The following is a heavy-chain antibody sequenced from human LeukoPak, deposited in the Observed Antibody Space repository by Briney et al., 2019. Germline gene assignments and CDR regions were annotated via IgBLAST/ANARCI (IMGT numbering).Heavy chain of an antibody. V-gene: IGHV3-15*07. J-gene: IGHJ4*02. D-gene: IGHD6-13*01. CDR2: IKSKTDGGTT. Sequence: GGSLRLSCAASGFTFSNAWMNWVRQAPGKGLEWVGRIKSKTDGGTTDYAAPVKGRFTISRDDSKNTLYLQMNSLKTEDTAVYYCTTDHRGGSSWYRISGYWGQGTLVTVSS. CDR3: TTDHRGGSSWYRISGY. CDR1: GFTFSNAW.